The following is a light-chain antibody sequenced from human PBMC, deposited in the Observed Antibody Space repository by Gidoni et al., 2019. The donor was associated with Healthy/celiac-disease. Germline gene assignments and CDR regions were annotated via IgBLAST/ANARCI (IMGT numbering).Light chain of an antibody. CDR2: GKN. CDR3: NSRDSSGNHPVV. CDR1: SLRSYY. V-gene: IGLV3-19*01. J-gene: IGLJ2*01. Sequence: SSELTQDPAVSVALGQTVRSPCQGDSLRSYYASWYQQKPGQAPVLVIYGKNNRPSGIPDRFSGSSSGNTASLTITGAQAEDEADYYCNSRDSSGNHPVVFGGGTKLTVL.